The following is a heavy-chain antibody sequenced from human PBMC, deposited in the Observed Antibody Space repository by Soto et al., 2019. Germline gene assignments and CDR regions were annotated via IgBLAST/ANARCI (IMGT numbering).Heavy chain of an antibody. V-gene: IGHV1-69*13. Sequence: SVKVSCKASGGTFSSYAISWVRQAPGQGLEWMGGIIPIFGTANYAQKFQGRVTITADESTSTAYMELSSLRSEDTAVYYCARSRDPGIAAAGKGGFDYWGQGTLVTVSS. CDR2: IIPIFGTA. CDR1: GGTFSSYA. CDR3: ARSRDPGIAAAGKGGFDY. J-gene: IGHJ4*02. D-gene: IGHD6-13*01.